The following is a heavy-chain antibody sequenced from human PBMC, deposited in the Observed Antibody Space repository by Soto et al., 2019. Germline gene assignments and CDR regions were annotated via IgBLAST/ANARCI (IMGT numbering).Heavy chain of an antibody. Sequence: QVQLVQSGAEPKKPGSSVKVSCKTSGGALYTYTITWVRQAPGQGLEWMGRVIPVLRKSDYAQKFLGRVTITADTSTNTAYMELSSLRPDDTAVYFCARMGPYDAVDMWGQGTTVTVSS. D-gene: IGHD3-16*01. CDR2: VIPVLRKS. CDR3: ARMGPYDAVDM. V-gene: IGHV1-69*02. J-gene: IGHJ3*02. CDR1: GGALYTYT.